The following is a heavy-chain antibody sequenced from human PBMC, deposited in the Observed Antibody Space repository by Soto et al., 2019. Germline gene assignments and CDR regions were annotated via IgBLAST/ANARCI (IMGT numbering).Heavy chain of an antibody. Sequence: GXSVKVSCKASVYSLSYYFIHWVRQAPGQGLEWMGWINPDSGTPYHAQKFQGRVTMTRDTSLGTAYLVLNRLESDDTAVYYCARSGHLWGPGTLVTVSS. J-gene: IGHJ4*02. D-gene: IGHD2-8*02. CDR3: ARSGHL. V-gene: IGHV1-2*02. CDR1: VYSLSYYF. CDR2: INPDSGTP.